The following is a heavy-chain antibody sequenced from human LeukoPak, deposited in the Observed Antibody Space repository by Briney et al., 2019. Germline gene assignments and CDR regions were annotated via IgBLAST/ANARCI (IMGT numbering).Heavy chain of an antibody. V-gene: IGHV4-38-2*02. CDR2: IFHSGSV. D-gene: IGHD3-22*01. J-gene: IGHJ4*02. Sequence: PSETLSLTCTVSAYSISSGYFWGWIRQPPGKGPEWIGSIFHSGSVYYNPSLQSRVTISVDTSKNQFSLKLSSVTAADTAVYYCARADYYDSSGYYYVREPFDYWGQGTLVTVSS. CDR1: AYSISSGYF. CDR3: ARADYYDSSGYYYVREPFDY.